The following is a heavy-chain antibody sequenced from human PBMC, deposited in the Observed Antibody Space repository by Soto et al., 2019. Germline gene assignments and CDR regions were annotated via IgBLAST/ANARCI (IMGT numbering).Heavy chain of an antibody. CDR2: IYSGGST. V-gene: IGHV3-53*01. D-gene: IGHD4-4*01. CDR1: GFTVSSND. Sequence: EVQLVESGGGLIQPGGSLGLSCAASGFTVSSNDMSWVRQAPGKGLEWVSGIYSGGSTYYADAVKGRLTISRDNSKNALYLNRNRRSAEDTAVYYCASGLVERATVYFDYWGQGTLVTVSS. J-gene: IGHJ4*02. CDR3: ASGLVERATVYFDY.